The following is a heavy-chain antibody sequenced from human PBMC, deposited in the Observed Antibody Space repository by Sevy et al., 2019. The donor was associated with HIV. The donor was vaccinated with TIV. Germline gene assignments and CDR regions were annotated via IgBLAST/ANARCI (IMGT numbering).Heavy chain of an antibody. CDR1: AFIFSDYA. D-gene: IGHD3-22*01. J-gene: IGHJ2*01. Sequence: GVSLRLSCAASAFIFSDYAMSWVRQAPGKGLEWVSSISGGDDSTYYADSVKGRFTVSRDNSKNTLYLQMNTLRAEDTALYYCAKFGDYYDSGGYYWYFDFWGRGTLVTVSS. CDR3: AKFGDYYDSGGYYWYFDF. CDR2: ISGGDDST. V-gene: IGHV3-23*01.